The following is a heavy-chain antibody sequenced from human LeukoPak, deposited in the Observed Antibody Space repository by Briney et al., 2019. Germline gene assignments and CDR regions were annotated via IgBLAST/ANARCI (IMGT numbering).Heavy chain of an antibody. CDR3: ARAGWYRFDY. Sequence: GGSLRLSCTVSGFTLSSYWMHWVRQVPGKGLAWVSRINSDGSTINYADSVKGRFTISRDNARNTLYLQMNSLRGEDTAVYYCARAGWYRFDYWGQGTLVTVFS. CDR1: GFTLSSYW. J-gene: IGHJ4*02. D-gene: IGHD6-19*01. V-gene: IGHV3-74*01. CDR2: INSDGSTI.